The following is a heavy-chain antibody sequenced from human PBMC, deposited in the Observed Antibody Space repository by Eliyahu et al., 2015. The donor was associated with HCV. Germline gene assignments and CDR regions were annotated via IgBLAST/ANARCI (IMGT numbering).Heavy chain of an antibody. CDR2: PYRWAH. CDR1: GGSISSYY. V-gene: IGHV4-4*07. Sequence: QVQLQESGPGLVKPSETLSLTCTVSGGSISSYYWSWIRQPAGKKGGAGVDWAYPYRWAHQLQPLKSRVTMSVDTSKNQFSLKLSSVTAADTAVYYCAREGSSGWYGGGFDPWGQGTLVTVSS. D-gene: IGHD6-19*01. CDR3: AREGSSGWYGGGFDP. J-gene: IGHJ5*02.